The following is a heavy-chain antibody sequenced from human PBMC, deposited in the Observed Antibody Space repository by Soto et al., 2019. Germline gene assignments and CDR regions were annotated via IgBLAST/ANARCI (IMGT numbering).Heavy chain of an antibody. Sequence: EVQLVESGGDLVQPGGSLRLSCVVSELTFRNEWMTWVRQAPGKGLEWVANINEHGSETYYVDSVKGRFIISRDNAKNSLFLQMNSLRAEDTAVYYCATPSRFKKDYWGQGTLVTVSS. V-gene: IGHV3-7*02. CDR2: INEHGSET. CDR3: ATPSRFKKDY. J-gene: IGHJ4*02. CDR1: ELTFRNEW.